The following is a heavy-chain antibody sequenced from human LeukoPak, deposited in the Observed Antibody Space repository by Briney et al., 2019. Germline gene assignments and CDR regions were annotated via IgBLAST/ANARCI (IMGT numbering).Heavy chain of an antibody. D-gene: IGHD3-10*01. Sequence: SETLSLTCTVSGDSISSSRYYWGWIRQPPGKGLEWIGYIHYTGSTNYNPSLKSRVTISVETSKNQFSLKLKSVTAADTAVYYCARGGYYGSGNDFRFDPWGQGTLVTVSS. CDR3: ARGGYYGSGNDFRFDP. CDR2: IHYTGST. J-gene: IGHJ5*02. V-gene: IGHV4-61*05. CDR1: GDSISSSRYY.